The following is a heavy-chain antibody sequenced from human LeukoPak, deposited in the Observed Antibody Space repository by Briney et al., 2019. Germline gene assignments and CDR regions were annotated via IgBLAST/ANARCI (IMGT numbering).Heavy chain of an antibody. CDR3: AELGITMIGGV. D-gene: IGHD3-10*02. Sequence: GGSLRLSCAASGFTFTSYGMTWVRQAQGKGLEWVSSISSSSSYIYYADSVKGRFTISRDNAKNSLYLQMNSLRAEDTAVYYCAELGITMIGGVWGKGTTVTISS. J-gene: IGHJ6*04. V-gene: IGHV3-21*01. CDR1: GFTFTSYG. CDR2: ISSSSSYI.